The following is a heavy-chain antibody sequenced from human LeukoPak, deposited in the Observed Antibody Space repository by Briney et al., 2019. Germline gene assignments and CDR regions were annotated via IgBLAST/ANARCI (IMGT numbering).Heavy chain of an antibody. CDR1: GGSISSGGYD. J-gene: IGHJ4*02. CDR2: IYYSGST. D-gene: IGHD2-2*01. CDR3: ARVVYFISTSCYPVDY. V-gene: IGHV4-31*03. Sequence: SQTLSLTCTVSGGSISSGGYDWGWLRQQPGKGLEWIVYIYYSGSTYYNPSVKRRFTISVDTSKNQFSLKLSSVTAADTAVYYCARVVYFISTSCYPVDYWGQGTLVTVSS.